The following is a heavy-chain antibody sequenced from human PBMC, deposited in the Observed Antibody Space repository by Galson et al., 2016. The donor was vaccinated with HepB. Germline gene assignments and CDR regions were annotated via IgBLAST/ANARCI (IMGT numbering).Heavy chain of an antibody. CDR1: GFTFSNYD. D-gene: IGHD6-6*01. CDR3: AGAGLSGSWDFDC. CDR2: ISSDGSTM. V-gene: IGHV3-48*03. J-gene: IGHJ4*02. Sequence: SLRLSCAASGFTFSNYDMNWVRQAPGTGLEWISFISSDGSTMYYADSVKGRFAASRDTADNSLSLHMSSLRAEDTGFYYCAGAGLSGSWDFDCWGQGALVTVSS.